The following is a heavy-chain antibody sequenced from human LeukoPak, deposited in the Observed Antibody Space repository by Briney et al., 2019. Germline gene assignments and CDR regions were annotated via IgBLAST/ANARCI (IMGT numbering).Heavy chain of an antibody. CDR3: ARTLFTYYYDSSGSPNGAFDI. CDR1: GFTFSSYS. D-gene: IGHD3-22*01. J-gene: IGHJ3*02. Sequence: GGSLRLSRAASGFTFSSYSMNWVRQAPGKGLEWVSSISSSSSYIYYADSVKGRFTISRDNAKNSLYLQMNSLRAEDTAVYYCARTLFTYYYDSSGSPNGAFDIWGQGTMVTVSS. CDR2: ISSSSSYI. V-gene: IGHV3-21*04.